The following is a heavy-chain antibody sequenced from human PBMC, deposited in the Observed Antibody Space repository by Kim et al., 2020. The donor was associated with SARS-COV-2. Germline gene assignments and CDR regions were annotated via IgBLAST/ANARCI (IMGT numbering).Heavy chain of an antibody. CDR1: GFTFSSYG. CDR2: ISYDGSNK. CDR3: AKVPGSDAFDI. V-gene: IGHV3-30*18. Sequence: GGSLRLSCAASGFTFSSYGIHWVRQAPGKGLEWVAVISYDGSNKYYADSVKGRFTISRDNSKNILYLQMNSLRAEDTAVYYCAKVPGSDAFDIWGQGTMVTVSS. D-gene: IGHD3-10*01. J-gene: IGHJ3*02.